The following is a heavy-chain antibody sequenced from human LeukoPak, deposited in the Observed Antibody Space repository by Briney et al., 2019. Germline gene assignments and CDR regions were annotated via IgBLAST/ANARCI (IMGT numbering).Heavy chain of an antibody. CDR2: ISSSSSYI. CDR1: GFTFSSYS. J-gene: IGHJ4*02. D-gene: IGHD6-6*01. CDR3: EVKAPSIAARPLSY. Sequence: PGGSLRLSCAASGFTFSSYSMNWVRQAPGKGLEWVSSISSSSSYIYYADSVKGRFTISRDNSKNTLYLQMNSLRAEDTAVYYCEVKAPSIAARPLSYWGQGTLVTVSS. V-gene: IGHV3-21*04.